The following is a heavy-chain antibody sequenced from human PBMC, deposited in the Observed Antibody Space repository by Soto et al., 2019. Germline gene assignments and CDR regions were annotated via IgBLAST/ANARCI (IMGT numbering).Heavy chain of an antibody. CDR1: GYTFTSYA. CDR2: INAGNGNT. Sequence: QVQLVQSGAEVKKPGASVKVSCKASGYTFTSYAMHWVRQAPGQRLEWMGWINAGNGNTKYSQKFQGRVTITRDTSASTAYMELSSRRSEDTAVYYCARGSLERSQGGPSGRGSVVVVAATPFDYWGQGTLVTVSS. J-gene: IGHJ4*02. CDR3: ARGSLERSQGGPSGRGSVVVVAATPFDY. V-gene: IGHV1-3*01. D-gene: IGHD2-15*01.